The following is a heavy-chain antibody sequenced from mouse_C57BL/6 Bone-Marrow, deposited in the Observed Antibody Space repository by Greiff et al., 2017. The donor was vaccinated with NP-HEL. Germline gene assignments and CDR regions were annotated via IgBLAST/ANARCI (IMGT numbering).Heavy chain of an antibody. CDR1: GFTFSSYA. CDR3: TRERGIWPD. V-gene: IGHV5-9-1*02. D-gene: IGHD1-1*02. Sequence: EVQVVESGEGLVKPGGSLKLSCAASGFTFSSYAMSWVRQTPEKRLEWVAYISSGGDYIYYADTVKCRFTIYRDNARNTLYLQMSSLKSEDTAMYYCTRERGIWPDWGQGTLVTVSA. CDR2: ISSGGDYI. J-gene: IGHJ3*01.